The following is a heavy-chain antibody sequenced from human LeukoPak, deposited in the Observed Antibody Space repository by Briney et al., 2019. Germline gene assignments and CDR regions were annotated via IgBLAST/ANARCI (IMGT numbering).Heavy chain of an antibody. Sequence: GASVKVSCKASGYTFTNYGVAWVRQAPGQGLEWMRWISVYSGDTNSAQKFLGRVTMTTDTSTTTAYMELRSLTSDDTAVYYCARAGWELQRTTKTRFDYWGQGTLVTVSS. V-gene: IGHV1-18*01. CDR1: GYTFTNYG. J-gene: IGHJ4*02. D-gene: IGHD1-26*01. CDR3: ARAGWELQRTTKTRFDY. CDR2: ISVYSGDT.